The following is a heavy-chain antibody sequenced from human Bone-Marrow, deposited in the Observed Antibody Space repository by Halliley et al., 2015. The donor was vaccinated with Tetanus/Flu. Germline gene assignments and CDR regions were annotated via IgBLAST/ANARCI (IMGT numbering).Heavy chain of an antibody. J-gene: IGHJ4*02. CDR1: GFTFNKYW. Sequence: SLRLSCATSGFTFNKYWMTWVRHTPGKGLEWVANIKKDGSEKYYAASVMGRFTISRDNAKNSVYLEMNSLRADDTAMYFCARGHSGVWGQGTLVTVSS. D-gene: IGHD3-3*01. V-gene: IGHV3-7*03. CDR3: ARGHSGV. CDR2: IKKDGSEK.